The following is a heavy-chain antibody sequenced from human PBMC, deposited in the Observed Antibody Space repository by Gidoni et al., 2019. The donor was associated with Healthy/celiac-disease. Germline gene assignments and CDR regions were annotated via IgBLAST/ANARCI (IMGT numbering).Heavy chain of an antibody. J-gene: IGHJ4*02. Sequence: QLKLQESGPGLVKPSETLSPPCTVPGGSFSSSSYYWGWTRQPRGKGLEWIGSIYYSGSTYYNPSLKSRVTISVDTSKNQFSLKLSSVTAAGTAVYYCAGGPDGYYFDYWGQGTLVTVSS. CDR3: AGGPDGYYFDY. CDR1: GGSFSSSSYY. CDR2: IYYSGST. V-gene: IGHV4-39*07.